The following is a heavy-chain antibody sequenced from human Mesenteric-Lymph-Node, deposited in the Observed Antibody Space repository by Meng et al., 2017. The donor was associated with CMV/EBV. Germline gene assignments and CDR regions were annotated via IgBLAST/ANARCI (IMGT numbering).Heavy chain of an antibody. J-gene: IGHJ4*02. CDR3: ATGMGGDRPPFDY. V-gene: IGHV1-24*01. CDR1: RYSLTEVS. CDR2: FDPDEGET. D-gene: IGHD5-12*01. Sequence: VSRYSLTEVSVRWARRAPGKGIGWIGGFDPDEGETIYAQTIQGRVTMTEETSTDTAYRELSRLRSEDTAVYYCATGMGGDRPPFDYWGQGTLVTVSS.